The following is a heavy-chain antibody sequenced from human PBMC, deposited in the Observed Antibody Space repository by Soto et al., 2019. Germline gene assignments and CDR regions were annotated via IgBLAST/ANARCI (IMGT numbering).Heavy chain of an antibody. V-gene: IGHV3-23*01. CDR1: GFTFSSYG. D-gene: IGHD6-25*01. CDR3: ARGAAAPRY. CDR2: ISSSGGSA. Sequence: EVQLLESGGGLVQPGGSLRLSCAASGFTFSSYGMSWVRQAPGKGLERVSAISSSGGSAYYADSVKGRFTISRDKSKNTLYLQLNTLRDEDTAVYYCARGAAAPRYWGQGTVVPVS. J-gene: IGHJ4*02.